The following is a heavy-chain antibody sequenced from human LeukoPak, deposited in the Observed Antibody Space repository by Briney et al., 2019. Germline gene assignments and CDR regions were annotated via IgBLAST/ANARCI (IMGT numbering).Heavy chain of an antibody. CDR2: INQDASET. J-gene: IGHJ4*02. V-gene: IGHV3-7*01. Sequence: GSLRLACAASGFTFSSYWMSWIRQAPGKGLEWGAKINQDASETYYVDSVKGRFSISRDNAKNSLSLQMNSLRAEDTAVYYCARHRVTHFDYWGQGTLVTVSS. CDR1: GFTFSSYW. CDR3: ARHRVTHFDY. D-gene: IGHD2-21*02.